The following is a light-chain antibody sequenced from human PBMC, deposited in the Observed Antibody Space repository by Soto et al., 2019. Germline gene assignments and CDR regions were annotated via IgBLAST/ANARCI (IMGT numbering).Light chain of an antibody. CDR3: QQYDTYSRT. V-gene: IGKV3-15*01. Sequence: IVITQSPPTLSVSPGERATLSCRASQSVSSNLAWYQQKPGQAPRLLIYGAYTRATGIPARFSGSGSGTEFTLTISSLQADDFATYYCQQYDTYSRTFGQGTKVDIK. CDR2: GAY. CDR1: QSVSSN. J-gene: IGKJ2*01.